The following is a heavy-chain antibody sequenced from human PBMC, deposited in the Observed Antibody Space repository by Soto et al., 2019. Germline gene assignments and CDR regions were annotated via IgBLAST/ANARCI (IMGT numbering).Heavy chain of an antibody. J-gene: IGHJ5*02. Sequence: SETLSLTCAVYGGSFSGYYWSWIRQPPGKGLEWIGEINHSGSTNYNPSLKSRVTISVDTSKNQFSLKLSSVTAADTAVYYCGRDLRFRPEARVTTWWFDPWGQGTLATVSS. D-gene: IGHD4-17*01. V-gene: IGHV4-34*01. CDR1: GGSFSGYY. CDR2: INHSGST. CDR3: GRDLRFRPEARVTTWWFDP.